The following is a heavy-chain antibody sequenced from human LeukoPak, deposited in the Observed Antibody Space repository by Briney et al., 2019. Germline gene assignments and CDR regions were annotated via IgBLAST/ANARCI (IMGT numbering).Heavy chain of an antibody. CDR3: ARDPSERTYYDILTGYHRYYYYGMDV. V-gene: IGHV3-33*01. D-gene: IGHD3-9*01. Sequence: GGSLRLSCAASGFTFSSYGMHWVRQAPGKGLEWVAVIWYDGSNKYYADSVKGRFTISRDNSKNTLYLQMNSLRAEDTAVYYCARDPSERTYYDILTGYHRYYYYGMDVWGQGTTVTVSS. CDR2: IWYDGSNK. J-gene: IGHJ6*02. CDR1: GFTFSSYG.